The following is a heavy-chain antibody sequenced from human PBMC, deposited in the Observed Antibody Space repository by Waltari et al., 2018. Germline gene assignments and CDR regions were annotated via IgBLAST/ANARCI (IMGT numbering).Heavy chain of an antibody. Sequence: EVQLLESGGGLVQPGGSLRLSCAASGFTFSSYAMSWVRQAPGKGLEWVSGISGSGGSTYYTDSVKGRFTISRDNSKNTLYLQMNSLRAEDTAVYYCAKDGGQQLVLVGYYYYGMDVWGQGTTVTVSS. CDR1: GFTFSSYA. D-gene: IGHD6-13*01. V-gene: IGHV3-23*01. CDR3: AKDGGQQLVLVGYYYYGMDV. J-gene: IGHJ6*02. CDR2: ISGSGGST.